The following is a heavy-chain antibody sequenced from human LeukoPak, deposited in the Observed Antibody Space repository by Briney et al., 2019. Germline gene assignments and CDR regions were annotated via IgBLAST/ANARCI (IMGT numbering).Heavy chain of an antibody. D-gene: IGHD2-15*01. CDR3: ARDRNLGYCSGGSCYPLSAFDI. Sequence: SVKVSCKASGGTFSSYAISWVRQAPGQGLEWMGRIIPILGIANYAQKFQGRVTITADKSMSTAYMELSSLRSEDTAVYYCARDRNLGYCSGGSCYPLSAFDIWGQGTMVTVSS. CDR1: GGTFSSYA. V-gene: IGHV1-69*04. CDR2: IIPILGIA. J-gene: IGHJ3*02.